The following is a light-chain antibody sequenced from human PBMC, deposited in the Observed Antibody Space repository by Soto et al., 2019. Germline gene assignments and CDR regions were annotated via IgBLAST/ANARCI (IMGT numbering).Light chain of an antibody. CDR3: KSYAGSNTYV. CDR1: KNDIGGYDF. CDR2: EVV. V-gene: IGLV2-8*01. Sequence: QSALTQPPSASGSPGQSVTLSCTGTKNDIGGYDFVSWYQHHPGKAPRLIIYEVVQRPSGVPDRFSGSKSGNTASLTVSGLQAADEADYFCKSYAGSNTYVFGSGTKVTVL. J-gene: IGLJ1*01.